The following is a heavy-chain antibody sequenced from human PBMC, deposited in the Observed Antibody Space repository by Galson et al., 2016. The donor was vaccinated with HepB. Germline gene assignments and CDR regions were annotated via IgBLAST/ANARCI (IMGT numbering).Heavy chain of an antibody. Sequence: SLRLSCAASGFTFTTHTMNWVRQAPGKGLESISYISTNGATIHYADSVKGRFTISRDNSNNMMYLQMNSLRPEDTSVYYCARDAMGRGSGSYSAFDYWGQGTLVAVSS. D-gene: IGHD1-26*01. CDR2: ISTNGATI. CDR3: ARDAMGRGSGSYSAFDY. CDR1: GFTFTTHT. V-gene: IGHV3-48*01. J-gene: IGHJ4*02.